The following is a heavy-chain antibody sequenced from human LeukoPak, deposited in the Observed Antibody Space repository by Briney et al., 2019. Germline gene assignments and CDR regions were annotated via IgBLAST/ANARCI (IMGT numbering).Heavy chain of an antibody. CDR3: AKVGYTSGWCLFDY. CDR1: GFTFISYA. Sequence: PGGSLRLSFAASGFTFISYAMSWVRQAPGKGLEWVSVFSASGGSTYYADSVKGRFTISRDNSKNTLYLQMNSLRAEDTAVYYCAKVGYTSGWCLFDYWGQGTLVTVSS. V-gene: IGHV3-23*01. J-gene: IGHJ4*02. D-gene: IGHD6-19*01. CDR2: FSASGGST.